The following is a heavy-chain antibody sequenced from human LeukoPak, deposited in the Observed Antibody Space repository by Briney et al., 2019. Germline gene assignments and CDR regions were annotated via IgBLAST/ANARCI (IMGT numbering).Heavy chain of an antibody. CDR3: ARGLGRLRGGYYWNY. D-gene: IGHD3-22*01. CDR2: IYPNSGAT. Sequence: ASVKVSCKASGYTFTGYYMHWVRQAPGQGLEWMGYIYPNSGATKYAQKFQGRVTMTRYTSISTACMEPSSLRSEDTAVYYCARGLGRLRGGYYWNYWGQGTLVTVSS. J-gene: IGHJ4*02. V-gene: IGHV1-2*02. CDR1: GYTFTGYY.